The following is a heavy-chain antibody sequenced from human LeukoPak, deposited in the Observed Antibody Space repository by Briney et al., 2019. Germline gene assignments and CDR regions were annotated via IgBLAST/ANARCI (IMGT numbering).Heavy chain of an antibody. D-gene: IGHD4-23*01. J-gene: IGHJ3*02. V-gene: IGHV4-34*01. CDR3: ARDYGGSGAFDI. CDR1: GGSFSGYY. Sequence: SETLSLTCAVYGGSFSGYYWSWIRQPPGKGLEWIGEINHSGSTNYNPSLKSRVTISVDTSQNQFSLRLTSVTAADTAVYYCARDYGGSGAFDIWAQGTMVTVSS. CDR2: INHSGST.